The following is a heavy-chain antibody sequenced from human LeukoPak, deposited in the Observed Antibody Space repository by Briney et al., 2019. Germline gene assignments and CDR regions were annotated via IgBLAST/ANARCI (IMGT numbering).Heavy chain of an antibody. CDR1: GGSLSSYY. CDR2: IYTSGST. V-gene: IGHV4-4*07. D-gene: IGHD3-3*01. Sequence: PSETLSLTCTVSGGSLSSYYWSWIRQPAGKGLEWIGRIYTSGSTNYNPSLTSRVTISVDKSKNQFSLKLSSVTAADTAVYYCARVAPPDFWSGYLTRDYYYMDVWGKGTTVTVSS. J-gene: IGHJ6*03. CDR3: ARVAPPDFWSGYLTRDYYYMDV.